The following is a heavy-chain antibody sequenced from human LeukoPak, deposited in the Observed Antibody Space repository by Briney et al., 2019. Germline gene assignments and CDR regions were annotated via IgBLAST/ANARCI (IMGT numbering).Heavy chain of an antibody. V-gene: IGHV3-48*04. CDR3: ARESFAARCD. CDR1: GFTFSTYS. D-gene: IGHD6-6*01. J-gene: IGHJ4*02. CDR2: ISSSGTI. Sequence: GGSLRLSCAASGFTFSTYSMNWVRQAPGKGLEWVSYISSSGTIYYADSVKGRFTISRDNANNLLYLQMNSLRAEDTAVYYCARESFAARCDWGQGTLVTVSS.